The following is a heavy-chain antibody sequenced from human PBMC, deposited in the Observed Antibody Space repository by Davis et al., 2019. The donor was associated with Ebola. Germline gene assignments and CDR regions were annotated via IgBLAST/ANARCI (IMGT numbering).Heavy chain of an antibody. J-gene: IGHJ4*02. D-gene: IGHD3-10*01. CDR3: TTDRLLWSDY. CDR2: IKSKTDGGTT. Sequence: GESLKISCAASGFTFSNAWMSWVRQAPGKGLEWVGRIKSKTDGGTTDYAAPVKGRFTISRDDSKNTLYLQMNSLKTEDTAVYYCTTDRLLWSDYWGQGTLVTVSS. CDR1: GFTFSNAW. V-gene: IGHV3-15*01.